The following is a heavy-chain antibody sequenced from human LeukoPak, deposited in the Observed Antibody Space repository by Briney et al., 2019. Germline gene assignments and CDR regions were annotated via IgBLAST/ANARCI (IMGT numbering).Heavy chain of an antibody. Sequence: GRSLRLSCAASGFTFSSYGMHWVRQAPGKGLEWVAVISYDGSNKYYADSVKGRFTISRDNSKNTLYLQMNSLSAEDTAVYYCAKDRLLYDSSGYYFDYWGQGTLVTVSS. CDR2: ISYDGSNK. J-gene: IGHJ4*02. CDR1: GFTFSSYG. D-gene: IGHD3-22*01. CDR3: AKDRLLYDSSGYYFDY. V-gene: IGHV3-30*18.